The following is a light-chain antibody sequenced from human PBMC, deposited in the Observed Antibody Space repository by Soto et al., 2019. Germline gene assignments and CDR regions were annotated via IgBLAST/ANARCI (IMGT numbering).Light chain of an antibody. CDR2: GAS. CDR3: QQYGSSGT. Sequence: EIVLTQSPGTRSLSPGERATLPCRASQSVSNHYLAGYQQKPGQAPRPLIYGASNRATGIPDRFSGSGSGTDFTLPISRLEPEDFAVYYCQQYGSSGTFGQGTKVDI. V-gene: IGKV3-20*01. J-gene: IGKJ1*01. CDR1: QSVSNHY.